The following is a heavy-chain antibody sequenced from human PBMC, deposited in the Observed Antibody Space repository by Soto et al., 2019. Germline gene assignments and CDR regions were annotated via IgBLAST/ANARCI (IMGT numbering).Heavy chain of an antibody. CDR3: ARLGYCSGGSCYSASSGPHNWFDP. J-gene: IGHJ5*02. D-gene: IGHD2-15*01. Sequence: GGSLRLSCAASGFTFSSYAMSWVRQAPGKGLEWVSAISGSGGSTYYADSVKGRFTISRDNSKKPLYLQMNSLRAEDTAVYYGARLGYCSGGSCYSASSGPHNWFDPWGQGTLVTVSS. CDR1: GFTFSSYA. CDR2: ISGSGGST. V-gene: IGHV3-23*01.